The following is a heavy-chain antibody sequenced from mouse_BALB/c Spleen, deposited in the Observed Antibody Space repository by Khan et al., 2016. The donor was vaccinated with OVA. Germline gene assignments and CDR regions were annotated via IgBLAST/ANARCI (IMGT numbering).Heavy chain of an antibody. CDR3: AKGVWSYYDALDY. CDR1: GFSLTDYD. V-gene: IGHV2-6-5*01. Sequence: QVQLKESGPGLVAPSQSLSITCTVSGFSLTDYDVSWIRQPPGKGLEWLGVIWGGGSTYYNSALKSRLSISKDNSKSQVFLKMSSLQTDDTAMYYCAKGVWSYYDALDYWGQGTSVTVSS. J-gene: IGHJ4*01. CDR2: IWGGGST.